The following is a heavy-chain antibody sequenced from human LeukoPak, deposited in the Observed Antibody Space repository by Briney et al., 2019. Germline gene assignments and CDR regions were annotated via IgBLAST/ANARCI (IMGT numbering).Heavy chain of an antibody. Sequence: GGSLRLSCAASGFTFSSYAMTWVRQAPGKGLEWDSSISGSGGSTYYADSVKGRFTTSRDNSKNTLYLQMNTLRADDTAIYYCAKRSCSSTSCYVYYYYYMDVWGKGTTVTVSS. CDR1: GFTFSSYA. CDR2: ISGSGGST. V-gene: IGHV3-23*01. D-gene: IGHD2-2*01. J-gene: IGHJ6*03. CDR3: AKRSCSSTSCYVYYYYYMDV.